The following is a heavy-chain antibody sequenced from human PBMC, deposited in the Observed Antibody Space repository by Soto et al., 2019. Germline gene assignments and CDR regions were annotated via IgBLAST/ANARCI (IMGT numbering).Heavy chain of an antibody. J-gene: IGHJ6*02. V-gene: IGHV3-9*01. Sequence: PGGSLRPSCAASGFTFDDYAMHWVRQAPGKGLEWVSGISWNSGSIGYADSVKGRFTISRDNAKNSLYLQMNSLRAEDTALYYCAKDPYYYDSSGPLQSWWYYYYGMDVWGQGTTVTVSS. CDR2: ISWNSGSI. CDR3: AKDPYYYDSSGPLQSWWYYYYGMDV. D-gene: IGHD3-22*01. CDR1: GFTFDDYA.